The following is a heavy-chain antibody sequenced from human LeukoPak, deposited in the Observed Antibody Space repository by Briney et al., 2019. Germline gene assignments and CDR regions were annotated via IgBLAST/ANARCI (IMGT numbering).Heavy chain of an antibody. V-gene: IGHV3-23*01. Sequence: GGSLRLSCAASGFAFSTFAMSWVRQPPGKGLEWVSVISRRDDYTYYADSVKGRFTISRDNSKNTLYLQMNTLRAEDTAVYYCANDYRSGSFHDFWGQGTLVTVSS. CDR3: ANDYRSGSFHDF. CDR1: GFAFSTFA. D-gene: IGHD3-10*01. CDR2: ISRRDDYT. J-gene: IGHJ4*02.